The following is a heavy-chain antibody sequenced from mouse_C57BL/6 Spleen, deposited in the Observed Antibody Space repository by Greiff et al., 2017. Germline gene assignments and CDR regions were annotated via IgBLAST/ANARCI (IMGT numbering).Heavy chain of an antibody. CDR3: ARDRGGNYEGYYAMDY. Sequence: EVKVVESEGGLVQPGSSMKLSCTASGFTFSDYYMAWVRQVPEKGLEWVANINYDGSSTYYLDSLKSRFIISRDNAKNILYLQMSSLKSEDTATYYCARDRGGNYEGYYAMDYWGQGTSVTVSS. CDR2: INYDGSST. V-gene: IGHV5-16*01. J-gene: IGHJ4*01. CDR1: GFTFSDYY. D-gene: IGHD2-1*01.